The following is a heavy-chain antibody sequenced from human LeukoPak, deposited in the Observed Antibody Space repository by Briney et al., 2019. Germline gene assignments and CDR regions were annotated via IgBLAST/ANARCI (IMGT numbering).Heavy chain of an antibody. Sequence: GRSLRLSGAASGFTFSSYGMHWVRQAPGKGLEWVAVISYDGSNKYYADSVKGRFTISRDNSKNTLYLQMNSLRAEDTAVYYCAREAGYNFDHWGQGTLVTVSS. CDR2: ISYDGSNK. J-gene: IGHJ4*02. V-gene: IGHV3-30*03. CDR3: AREAGYNFDH. CDR1: GFTFSSYG. D-gene: IGHD5-18*01.